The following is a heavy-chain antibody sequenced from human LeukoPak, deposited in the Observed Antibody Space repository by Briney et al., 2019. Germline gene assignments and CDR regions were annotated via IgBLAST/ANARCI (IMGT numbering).Heavy chain of an antibody. V-gene: IGHV3-21*01. CDR2: ISSSSSYI. D-gene: IGHD3-22*01. CDR3: ARDPNYYDSSGYSP. CDR1: GFTFSSYA. Sequence: GGSLRLSCAASGFTFSSYAMNWVRQAPGKGLEWVSSISSSSSYIYYADSVKGRFTISRDNAKNSLYLQMNSLRAEDTAVYYCARDPNYYDSSGYSPWGQGTLVTVSS. J-gene: IGHJ4*02.